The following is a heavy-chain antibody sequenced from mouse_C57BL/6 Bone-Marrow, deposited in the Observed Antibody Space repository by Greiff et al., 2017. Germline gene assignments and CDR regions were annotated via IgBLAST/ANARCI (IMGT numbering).Heavy chain of an antibody. V-gene: IGHV1-7*01. CDR1: GYTFTRYW. D-gene: IGHD6-2*01. J-gene: IGHJ2*01. CDR2: INPSSGYT. Sequence: VQLVESGAELAKPGASVKLSCKASGYTFTRYWMHWVKQRPGQGLEWIGYINPSSGYTKYNQKFKDKVTLTADKSYSTAYLQLSSLTYEDSAVYYCASALYSLFDYWGQGTTLTVSS. CDR3: ASALYSLFDY.